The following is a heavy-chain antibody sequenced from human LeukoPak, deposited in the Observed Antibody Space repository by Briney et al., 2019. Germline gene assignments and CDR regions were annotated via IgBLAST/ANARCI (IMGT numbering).Heavy chain of an antibody. J-gene: IGHJ4*02. CDR2: IYTSGST. CDR3: ARGGDYGDYERDFDY. CDR1: GGSISSYY. V-gene: IGHV4-4*07. Sequence: SETLSLTCTVSGGSISSYYWSWIRQPAGKGLEWIGRIYTSGSTNHNPSLKSRVTMSVDTSKNQFSLKLSSVTAADTAVYYCARGGDYGDYERDFDYWGQGTLVTVSS. D-gene: IGHD4-17*01.